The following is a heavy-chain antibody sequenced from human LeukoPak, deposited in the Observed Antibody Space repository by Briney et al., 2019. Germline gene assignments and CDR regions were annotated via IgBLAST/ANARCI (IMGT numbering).Heavy chain of an antibody. V-gene: IGHV3-66*01. J-gene: IGHJ4*02. CDR1: GFTVSSNY. D-gene: IGHD3-22*01. Sequence: GGSLRLSCAASGFTVSSNYMSWVRQAPGKGLEWVSVIYSGGSTYYADSVKGRFTTSRDNSKNTLYLQMNSLRAEDTAVYYCARSVFYDSSGFYWGQGTLVTVSS. CDR3: ARSVFYDSSGFY. CDR2: IYSGGST.